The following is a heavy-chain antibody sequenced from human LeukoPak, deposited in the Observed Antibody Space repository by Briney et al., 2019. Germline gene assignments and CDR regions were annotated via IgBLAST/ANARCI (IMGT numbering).Heavy chain of an antibody. Sequence: GESLKISCKGSGYSFTSYWIGWVRQMPGKGLEWMGIIYPGDSDTRYSPSFQGQVTISADKSISTAYLQWSSLKATDTAMYYRARREGGVTFWGVIVRGYYFDYWGQGTLVTVSS. CDR2: IYPGDSDT. CDR3: ARREGGVTFWGVIVRGYYFDY. D-gene: IGHD3-16*02. CDR1: GYSFTSYW. V-gene: IGHV5-51*01. J-gene: IGHJ4*02.